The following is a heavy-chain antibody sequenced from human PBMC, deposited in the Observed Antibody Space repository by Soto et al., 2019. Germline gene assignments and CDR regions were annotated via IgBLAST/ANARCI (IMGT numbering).Heavy chain of an antibody. V-gene: IGHV4-30-2*01. CDR2: INYSGNT. J-gene: IGHJ4*02. D-gene: IGHD4-17*01. CDR3: ARWGGSTDYVANYYFDY. CDR1: GGSLSSGSFS. Sequence: QLRLQESGSGLVKPSQTLSLTCTVSGGSLSSGSFSWGWIRQPPGQGLEWIGYINYSGNTYYNPSLRGRITISRDLFTIQCSPTLGSVTAADPAVYYCARWGGSTDYVANYYFDYWGRGTLVTVSS.